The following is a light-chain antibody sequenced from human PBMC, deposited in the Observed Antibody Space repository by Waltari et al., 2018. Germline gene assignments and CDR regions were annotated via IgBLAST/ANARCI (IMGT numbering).Light chain of an antibody. CDR2: KAS. V-gene: IGKV1-5*03. CDR1: QSFTSW. Sequence: DIQMTQSPSTLSASPGETVTITCRASQSFTSWLAWYQQKPGRAPKVLIYKASTVESGVPSRFSGSGSGTEFTLTISGLQPDDSATYYCQQYNSYPWTFGQGTKVEIK. CDR3: QQYNSYPWT. J-gene: IGKJ1*01.